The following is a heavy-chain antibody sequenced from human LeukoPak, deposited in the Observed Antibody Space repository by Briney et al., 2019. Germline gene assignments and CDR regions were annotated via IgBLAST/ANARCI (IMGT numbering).Heavy chain of an antibody. J-gene: IGHJ5*02. CDR1: GGSISSYY. CDR3: ARDNSYGNWFDP. CDR2: IYYSGST. Sequence: PETLSLTCTVSGGSISSYYWSWIRQPPGKGLEWIGYIYYSGSTNYNPSLKSRVTISVDTSKNQFSLKLSSVTAADTAVYYCARDNSYGNWFDPWGQGTLVTVCS. D-gene: IGHD5-18*01. V-gene: IGHV4-59*01.